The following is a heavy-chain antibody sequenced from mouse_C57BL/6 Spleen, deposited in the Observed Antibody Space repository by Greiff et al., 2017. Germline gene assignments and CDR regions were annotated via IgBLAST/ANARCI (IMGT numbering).Heavy chain of an antibody. CDR1: GFTYSNYW. D-gene: IGHD2-1*01. CDR3: TVIYYGNYELYFDY. CDR2: IRLKSDNYAT. Sequence: DVKLQESGGGLVQPGGSMKLSCVASGFTYSNYWMNWVRQSPEKGLEWVAQIRLKSDNYATHYAESVKGRFTISRDDSKSSVYLQMNNLRAEDTGIYYCTVIYYGNYELYFDYWGQGTTLTVSS. V-gene: IGHV6-3*01. J-gene: IGHJ2*01.